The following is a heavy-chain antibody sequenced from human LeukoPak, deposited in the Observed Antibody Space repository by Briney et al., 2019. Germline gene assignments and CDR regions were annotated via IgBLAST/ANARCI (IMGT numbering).Heavy chain of an antibody. CDR2: INTNTGNP. D-gene: IGHD3-16*01. J-gene: IGHJ4*02. CDR1: GYTFTSYA. Sequence: GASVKVSCKASGYTFTSYAMNWVRQAPGQGLEWMGWINTNTGNPTYAQGFTGRFVFSLDTSVSTAYLQISSLKAEDTAVYYCARYMITFGGAGHPIDYWGQGTLVTVSS. V-gene: IGHV7-4-1*02. CDR3: ARYMITFGGAGHPIDY.